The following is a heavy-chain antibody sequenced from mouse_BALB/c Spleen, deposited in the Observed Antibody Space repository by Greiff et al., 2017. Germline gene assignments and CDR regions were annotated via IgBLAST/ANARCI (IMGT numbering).Heavy chain of an antibody. Sequence: EVQVVESGGDLVKPGGSLKLSCAASGFTFSSYGMSWVRQTPDKRLEWVATISSGGSYTYYPDSVKGRFTISRDNAKNTLYLQMSSLKSEDTAMYYCARHDGNRIAYWGQGTLVTVSA. D-gene: IGHD2-3*01. V-gene: IGHV5-6*01. J-gene: IGHJ3*01. CDR1: GFTFSSYG. CDR3: ARHDGNRIAY. CDR2: ISSGGSYT.